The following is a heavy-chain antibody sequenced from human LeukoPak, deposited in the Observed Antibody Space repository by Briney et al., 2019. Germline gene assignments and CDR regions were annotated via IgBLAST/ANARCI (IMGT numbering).Heavy chain of an antibody. Sequence: SVKVSCKASGGTFSSYAISWVRQAPGQGLEWMGGIIPIFGTANYAQKFQGRVTITADESTSTAYMELSSLRSEDTAVYYCAREVGGSGMLNWFDPWGQGTLVTVSS. V-gene: IGHV1-69*13. D-gene: IGHD3-10*01. CDR1: GGTFSSYA. J-gene: IGHJ5*02. CDR2: IIPIFGTA. CDR3: AREVGGSGMLNWFDP.